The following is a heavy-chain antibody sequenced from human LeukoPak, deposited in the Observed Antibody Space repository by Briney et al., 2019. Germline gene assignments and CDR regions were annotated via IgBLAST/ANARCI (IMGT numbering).Heavy chain of an antibody. CDR2: ISPLNGKT. CDR1: GYTLTAYG. D-gene: IGHD3-10*01. V-gene: IGHV1-18*01. J-gene: IGHJ5*02. CDR3: ARDMVVVLLWVGESSDSKDKWVDP. Sequence: ASVKVSCKISGYTLTAYGIIWVRQAPGQGLEWMAYISPLNGKTRYAQKMQGRVTVTTDRSTSTAYMELRSLRSDDTAMYYCARDMVVVLLWVGESSDSKDKWVDPWGQGTLVTVSS.